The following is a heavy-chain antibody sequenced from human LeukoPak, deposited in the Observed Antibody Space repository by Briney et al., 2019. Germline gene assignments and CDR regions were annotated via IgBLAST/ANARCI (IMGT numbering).Heavy chain of an antibody. CDR3: ARGIVGASTLTNWFDP. D-gene: IGHD1-26*01. J-gene: IGHJ5*02. CDR2: INWNGGST. CDR1: GFTFDDYG. V-gene: IGHV3-20*01. Sequence: PGGSLRFSCAASGFTFDDYGMSWVRQAPGKGLEWVSGINWNGGSTGYADSVKGRFTISRDNAKNSLYLQMNSLRAEDTALYHCARGIVGASTLTNWFDPWGQGTLVTVSS.